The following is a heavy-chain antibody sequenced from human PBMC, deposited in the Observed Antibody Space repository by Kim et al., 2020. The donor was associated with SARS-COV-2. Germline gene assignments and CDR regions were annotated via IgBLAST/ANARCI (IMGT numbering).Heavy chain of an antibody. Sequence: TPSLKSRVTISVDTSKNQFSLKLSSVTAADTAVYYCARQDYSSSWYYFDYWGQGTLVTVSS. CDR3: ARQDYSSSWYYFDY. V-gene: IGHV4-59*08. J-gene: IGHJ4*02. D-gene: IGHD6-13*01.